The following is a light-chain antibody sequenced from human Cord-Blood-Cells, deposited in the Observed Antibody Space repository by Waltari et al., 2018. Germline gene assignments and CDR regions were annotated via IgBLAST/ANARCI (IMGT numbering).Light chain of an antibody. CDR1: QSVLYSSNNKNY. CDR3: QQYYSTPIT. V-gene: IGKV4-1*01. J-gene: IGKJ5*01. Sequence: DIVMTQSPDSLAVSLGERATINCKSSQSVLYSSNNKNYLAWYQQKPGQPPKLHIYWASTRESGVPDRFSGSGSGTDFTLTISSLQAEDVAVYYGQQYYSTPITFGQGTRLEIK. CDR2: WAS.